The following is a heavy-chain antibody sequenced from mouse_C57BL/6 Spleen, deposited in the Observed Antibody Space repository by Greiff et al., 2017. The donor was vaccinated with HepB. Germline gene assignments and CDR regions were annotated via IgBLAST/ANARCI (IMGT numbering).Heavy chain of an antibody. Sequence: SGGDLVKPGGSLKLSCAASGFTFSSYGMSWVRQTPDKRLEWVATISSGGSYTYYPDSVKGRFTISRDNAKNTLYLQMSSLKSEDTAMYYCARHPTTVVHWYFDVWGTGTTVTVSS. J-gene: IGHJ1*03. CDR3: ARHPTTVVHWYFDV. V-gene: IGHV5-6*01. CDR1: GFTFSSYG. CDR2: ISSGGSYT. D-gene: IGHD1-1*01.